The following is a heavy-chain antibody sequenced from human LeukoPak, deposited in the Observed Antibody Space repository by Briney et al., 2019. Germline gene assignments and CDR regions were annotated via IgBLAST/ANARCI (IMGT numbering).Heavy chain of an antibody. CDR1: GYTFTSYA. V-gene: IGHV1-3*01. Sequence: PLASVKVSCKASGYTFTSYAMHWVRQAPGQRLEWMGWINAGNGNTKYSQEFQGRVTITRDTSASTAYMELSSLRSEDTAVYYCARGDILRFGELYSYWGQGTLVTVSS. CDR2: INAGNGNT. D-gene: IGHD3-10*01. CDR3: ARGDILRFGELYSY. J-gene: IGHJ4*02.